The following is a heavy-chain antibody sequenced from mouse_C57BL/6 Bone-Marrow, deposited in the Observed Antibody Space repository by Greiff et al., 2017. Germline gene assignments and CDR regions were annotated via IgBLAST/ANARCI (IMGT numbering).Heavy chain of an antibody. D-gene: IGHD4-1*02. CDR1: GFNIKDDY. Sequence: DVQLQQSWAELVRPGASVKLSCTASGFNIKDDYMHWVKQRPEQGLEWIGWIDPENGDTEYASKFQGKATITADTSSNTAYLQLSSLTSEDTAVYYCTPTGYYFDYWGQGTTLTVSS. CDR2: IDPENGDT. CDR3: TPTGYYFDY. V-gene: IGHV14-4*01. J-gene: IGHJ2*01.